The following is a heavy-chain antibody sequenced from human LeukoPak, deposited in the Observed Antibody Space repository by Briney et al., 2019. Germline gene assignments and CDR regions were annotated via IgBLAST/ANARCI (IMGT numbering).Heavy chain of an antibody. CDR1: GGSISSSSYY. CDR3: ARSYDSSGYYLGY. CDR2: IYHSGST. J-gene: IGHJ4*02. D-gene: IGHD3-22*01. V-gene: IGHV4-39*07. Sequence: PSETLSLTCTVSGGSISSSSYYWGWIRQPPGKGLEWIGYIYHSGSTYYNPSLKSRVTISVDRSKNQFSLKLSSVTAADTAVYYCARSYDSSGYYLGYWGQGTRVTVSS.